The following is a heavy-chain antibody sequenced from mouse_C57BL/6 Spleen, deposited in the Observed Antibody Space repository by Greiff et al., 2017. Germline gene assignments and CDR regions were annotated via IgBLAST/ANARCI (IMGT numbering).Heavy chain of an antibody. CDR3: ARDGGYYDYYAMDY. CDR2: ISDGGSYT. V-gene: IGHV5-4*01. CDR1: GFTFSSYA. J-gene: IGHJ4*01. D-gene: IGHD2-3*01. Sequence: EVQVVESGGGLVKPGGSLKLSCAASGFTFSSYAMSWVRQTPEKRLEWVATISDGGSYTYYPDNVKGRFTISRDNAKNNLYLQMSHLKSEDTAMYYCARDGGYYDYYAMDYWGQGTSVTVSS.